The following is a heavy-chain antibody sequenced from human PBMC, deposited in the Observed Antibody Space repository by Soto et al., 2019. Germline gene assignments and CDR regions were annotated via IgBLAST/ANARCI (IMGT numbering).Heavy chain of an antibody. CDR2: IIPIFGTA. D-gene: IGHD3-10*01. Sequence: GASVKVSCKASGGTFSSYAISWVRQAPGQGLEWMGGIIPIFGTANYAQKFQGRVTITADKSTSTAYMELSSLRSEDTAVYYCARVELWFGETPVWFDPWGQGILVTVSS. V-gene: IGHV1-69*06. J-gene: IGHJ5*02. CDR3: ARVELWFGETPVWFDP. CDR1: GGTFSSYA.